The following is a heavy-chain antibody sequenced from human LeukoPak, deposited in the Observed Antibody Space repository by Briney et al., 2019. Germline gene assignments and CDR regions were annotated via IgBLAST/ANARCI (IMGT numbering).Heavy chain of an antibody. CDR2: IYYSGST. CDR1: GGSISSGDYY. J-gene: IGHJ4*02. CDR3: AREGSQQIAAAGRFDY. Sequence: SQTLSPTCTVSGGSISSGDYYWSWIRQPPGKGLEWIGYIYYSGSTYYNPSLKSRVTISVDTSKNQFSLKLSSVTAADTAVYYCAREGSQQIAAAGRFDYWGQGTLVTVSS. V-gene: IGHV4-30-4*08. D-gene: IGHD6-13*01.